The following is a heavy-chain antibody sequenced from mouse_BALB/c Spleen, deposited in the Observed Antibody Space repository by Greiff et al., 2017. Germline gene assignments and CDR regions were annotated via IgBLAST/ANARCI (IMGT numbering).Heavy chain of an antibody. J-gene: IGHJ2*01. D-gene: IGHD1-1*01. CDR2: IYPGDGDT. CDR3: AREGHITTVVADY. Sequence: QVQLKQSGAELVRPGYSVKLSCKASGYAFSSYWMNWVKQRPGQGLEWIGQIYPGDGDTNYNGKFKGKATLTADKSSSTAYMQLSSLTSEDSAVYFGAREGHITTVVADYWGQGTTLTVSS. V-gene: IGHV1-80*01. CDR1: GYAFSSYW.